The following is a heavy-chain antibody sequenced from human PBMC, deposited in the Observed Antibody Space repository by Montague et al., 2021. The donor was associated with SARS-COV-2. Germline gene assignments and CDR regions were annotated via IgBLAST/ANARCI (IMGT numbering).Heavy chain of an antibody. J-gene: IGHJ4*02. Sequence: SETLSLTCTVSGGSISSGSYWGWIRQPPGKGLEWIGTSDHSGITYYSPSLKSRVTISLDTSKNQFSLNLDSVTASDTAMYYCARVISAAAGANFYFDYWGQGTLVTVSS. V-gene: IGHV4-38-2*02. CDR1: GGSISSGSY. D-gene: IGHD4/OR15-4a*01. CDR3: ARVISAAAGANFYFDY. CDR2: SDHSGIT.